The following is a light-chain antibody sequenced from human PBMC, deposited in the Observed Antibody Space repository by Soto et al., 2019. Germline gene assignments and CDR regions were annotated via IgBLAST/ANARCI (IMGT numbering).Light chain of an antibody. CDR3: QQYVSSVT. Sequence: EIVLTQSPGSLSLSPGERATLSCRASQSVDSSFFAWYQQEHGQAPRLLIYGASNRATGIPDRFSGRGSGTDFTLTITRLEPEDFAVYYCQQYVSSVTFGQGTKVEIK. J-gene: IGKJ1*01. CDR2: GAS. V-gene: IGKV3-20*01. CDR1: QSVDSSF.